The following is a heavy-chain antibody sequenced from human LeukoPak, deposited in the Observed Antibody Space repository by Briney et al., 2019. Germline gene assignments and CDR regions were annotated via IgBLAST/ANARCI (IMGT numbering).Heavy chain of an antibody. Sequence: PGGSLRLSCAASGFTFSSYGMHWVRQAPGKGLEWVAVISYDGSNKYYADSVKGRFTISRDNSKNTLYLQMNSLRAEDTAVYYCAKDYGNYCGGDCLGDYWGQGTLVTVSS. CDR1: GFTFSSYG. CDR3: AKDYGNYCGGDCLGDY. D-gene: IGHD2-21*02. J-gene: IGHJ4*02. V-gene: IGHV3-30*18. CDR2: ISYDGSNK.